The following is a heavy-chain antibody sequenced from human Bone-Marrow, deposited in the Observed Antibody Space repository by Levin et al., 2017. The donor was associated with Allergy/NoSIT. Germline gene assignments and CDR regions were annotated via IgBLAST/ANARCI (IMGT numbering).Heavy chain of an antibody. Sequence: SCAASGFTFSDYGMNWVRQAPGKGLEWVSSINSDHSYMYYADSVKGRFTISRDNAKDSLYLHMNSLRAEDTALYFCVRDDRDFYLDYWGQGTLVTVSS. D-gene: IGHD1-14*01. CDR3: VRDDRDFYLDY. CDR2: INSDHSYM. J-gene: IGHJ4*02. V-gene: IGHV3-21*01. CDR1: GFTFSDYG.